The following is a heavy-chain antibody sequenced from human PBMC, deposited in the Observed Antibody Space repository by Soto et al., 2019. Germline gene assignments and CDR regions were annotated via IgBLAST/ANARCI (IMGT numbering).Heavy chain of an antibody. CDR2: IKQDGSEK. V-gene: IGHV3-7*01. D-gene: IGHD5-18*01. CDR3: ARDGYSAGFDI. J-gene: IGHJ3*02. Sequence: EVQLVESGGGLVQPGGSLKLSCAASGFTFSSYYMSWVRQPPGKGLEWVANIKQDGSEKYYVDSVKGRFTISRDNPKNSLYLQMNSLRVEDPAVYYCARDGYSAGFDIWGQGTMVTVSS. CDR1: GFTFSSYY.